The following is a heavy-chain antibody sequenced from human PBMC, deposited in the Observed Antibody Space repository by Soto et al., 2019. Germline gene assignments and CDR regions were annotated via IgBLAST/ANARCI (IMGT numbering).Heavy chain of an antibody. CDR3: ASSDCSSTSCPFHPFDY. CDR1: GGSFSGYY. CDR2: INHSGST. J-gene: IGHJ4*02. V-gene: IGHV4-34*01. D-gene: IGHD2-2*01. Sequence: SETLSLTCAVYGGSFSGYYWSWIRQPPGKGLEWIGEINHSGSTNYSPSLKSRVTISVDTSKNQFSLKLSSVTAADTAVYYCASSDCSSTSCPFHPFDYWGQGTLVTVSS.